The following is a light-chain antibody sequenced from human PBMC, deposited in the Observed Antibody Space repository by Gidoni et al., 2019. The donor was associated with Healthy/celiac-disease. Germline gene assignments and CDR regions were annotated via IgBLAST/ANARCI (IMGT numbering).Light chain of an antibody. V-gene: IGKV1-5*03. CDR3: QQYNSYSPVT. CDR1: QSISSW. J-gene: IGKJ3*01. Sequence: DIQMTQSPSTLSASVGDRVTITCRASQSISSWLAWYQQKPGKAPKLLIYKASSLESGVPSRFSGSGSGTEFTHTISSLQPDDFATYYCQQYNSYSPVTFXPXTKVDIK. CDR2: KAS.